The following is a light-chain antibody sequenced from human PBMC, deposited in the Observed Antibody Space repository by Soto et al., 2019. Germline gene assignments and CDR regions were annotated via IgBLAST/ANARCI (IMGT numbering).Light chain of an antibody. Sequence: DIQMTQSPSTLSASVGDRVTITCRASQSISSWLAWYQQKPGKAPKLLIYKASSLESGVPSRFSGSGSGTEFTLTISSLQPDDFATYYCQPYNSYPSTFGQGTKLEIK. CDR2: KAS. CDR3: QPYNSYPST. CDR1: QSISSW. J-gene: IGKJ2*02. V-gene: IGKV1-5*03.